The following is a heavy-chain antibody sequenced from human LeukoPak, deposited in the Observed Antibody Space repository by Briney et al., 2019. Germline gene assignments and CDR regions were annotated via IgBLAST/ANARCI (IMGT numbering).Heavy chain of an antibody. CDR3: STDYGGYSEGFDY. CDR2: LYYRGST. J-gene: IGHJ4*02. Sequence: SETLSLTRTVPGGSTSSPYWSWIPPPPGKGGGWSGYLYYRGSTNHDPSLKSRVTISLPASKNQFSLTLSSVTAGDTAVQYCSTDYGGYSEGFDYWGQGTLVTVSS. V-gene: IGHV4-59*11. D-gene: IGHD4-23*01. CDR1: GGSTSSPY.